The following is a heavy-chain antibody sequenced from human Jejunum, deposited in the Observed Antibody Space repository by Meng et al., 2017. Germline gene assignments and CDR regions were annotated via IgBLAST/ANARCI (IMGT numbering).Heavy chain of an antibody. Sequence: EVLVVGAGGGLIPPGGSLRLSCTASGFTVSSNYISWVRQAPGKGLEWLSVIYSSGSPYYAGSVQGRFTISRDSSQNTVFLQMSNLRAGDTAVYYCAADLAGSGVGELEYWGQGTLVTVSS. CDR1: GFTVSSNY. CDR3: AADLAGSGVGELEY. V-gene: IGHV3-53*01. J-gene: IGHJ4*02. CDR2: IYSSGSP. D-gene: IGHD3-10*01.